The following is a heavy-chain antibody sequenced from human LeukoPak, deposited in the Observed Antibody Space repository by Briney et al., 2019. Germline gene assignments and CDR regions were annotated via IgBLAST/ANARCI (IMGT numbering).Heavy chain of an antibody. CDR2: VYSSGTT. V-gene: IGHV4-59*01. D-gene: IGHD6-19*01. CDR3: ARTGYNSGWYVRWYFDL. CDR1: GGSISSYY. J-gene: IGHJ2*01. Sequence: KTSETLSLTCTVSGGSISSYYWSWIRQPPGKGLEWIGYVYSSGTTNYNPSLKSRLTISVDTSKNQFSLKLSSVSAADTAVYYCARTGYNSGWYVRWYFDLWGRGTLVTVSS.